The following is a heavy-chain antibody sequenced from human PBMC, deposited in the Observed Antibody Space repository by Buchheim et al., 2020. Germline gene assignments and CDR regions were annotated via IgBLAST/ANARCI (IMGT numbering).Heavy chain of an antibody. D-gene: IGHD6-19*01. CDR2: IKSKTAGGTS. V-gene: IGHV3-15*01. J-gene: IGHJ4*02. CDR1: GFTFSDAW. Sequence: EVQLVESGGGLVEPGGSLRLSCAASGFTFSDAWMSWVRQAPGKGLEWVGRIKSKTAGGTSDYAAPVKGSFPISRDDSKKTLYLQMNSLKTEDTAVYYCTTSTLHSSGWYGAWGFWGQGTL. CDR3: TTSTLHSSGWYGAWGF.